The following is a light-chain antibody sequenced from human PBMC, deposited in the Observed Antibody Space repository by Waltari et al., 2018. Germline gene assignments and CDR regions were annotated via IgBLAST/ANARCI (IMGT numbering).Light chain of an antibody. CDR2: EVS. J-gene: IGLJ3*02. V-gene: IGLV2-8*01. CDR1: SSAS. CDR3: SSYADNTLV. Sequence: QSALTQPPSASGSPGQSVTISCTGTSSASVSWFQHHPGKAPKLMIYEVSKRPSGVPDRFSGSKSGNTASLTVSGLQADDEAHYYCSSYADNTLVFGGGTKLTVL.